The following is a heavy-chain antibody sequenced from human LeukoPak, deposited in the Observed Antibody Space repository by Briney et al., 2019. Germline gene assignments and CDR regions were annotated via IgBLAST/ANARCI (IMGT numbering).Heavy chain of an antibody. J-gene: IGHJ4*02. CDR1: GFTFSTYA. CDR3: ARDLRYSYYFDY. V-gene: IGHV3-23*01. D-gene: IGHD5-18*01. CDR2: ISGSGGST. Sequence: GGSLRLSCAASGFTFSTYAMSWVRQAPGKGLEWVSTISGSGGSTYYADSVKGRFTISGDNSKNTLYLQMNSLRAEDTAVYYCARDLRYSYYFDYWGQGTLVTVSS.